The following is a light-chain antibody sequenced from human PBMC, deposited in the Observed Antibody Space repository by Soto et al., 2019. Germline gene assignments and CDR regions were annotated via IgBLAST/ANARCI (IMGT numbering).Light chain of an antibody. Sequence: DIQVTQSPSTLSASAGDRVTITCRASQSIDNWLAWYQQKPWKAPKLLISDASSLQRGVPSRFSGSGSGTDFTLIISSLQPDDFATYYCQQYITYSTYTFGQGTKVDIK. J-gene: IGKJ2*01. CDR3: QQYITYSTYT. CDR2: DAS. V-gene: IGKV1-5*01. CDR1: QSIDNW.